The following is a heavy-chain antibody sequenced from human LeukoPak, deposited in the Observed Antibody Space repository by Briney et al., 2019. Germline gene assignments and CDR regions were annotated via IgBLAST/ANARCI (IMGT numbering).Heavy chain of an antibody. CDR2: ISYDGSNK. J-gene: IGHJ4*02. CDR1: GFTFSSYG. Sequence: PGGSLRLSCAASGFTFSSYGMHWVRQAPGKGLEWVALISYDGSNKNYIDSVKGRFTVSRDNSKNTLYLQMNSLRPEDTAIYYCAKRQNPYDSSDYSVDYWGQGTLVTVSS. V-gene: IGHV3-30*18. D-gene: IGHD3-22*01. CDR3: AKRQNPYDSSDYSVDY.